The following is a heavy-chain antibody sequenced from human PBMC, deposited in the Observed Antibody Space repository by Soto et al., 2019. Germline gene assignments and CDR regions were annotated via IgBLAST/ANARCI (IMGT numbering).Heavy chain of an antibody. Sequence: ASVKVSCKVSGYALTELSMHWVRQAPGKGLEWMGGFDPEDGETIYAQKFQGRVTMTEDTSTDTAYMELSSLRSEDTAVYYCATGSLDSSGYYSPYFDYWGQGTLVTVSS. J-gene: IGHJ4*02. CDR2: FDPEDGET. V-gene: IGHV1-24*01. CDR1: GYALTELS. CDR3: ATGSLDSSGYYSPYFDY. D-gene: IGHD3-22*01.